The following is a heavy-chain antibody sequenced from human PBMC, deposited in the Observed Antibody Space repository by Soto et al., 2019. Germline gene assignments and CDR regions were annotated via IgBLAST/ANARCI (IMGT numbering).Heavy chain of an antibody. D-gene: IGHD5-18*01. CDR2: ISAYNGNT. J-gene: IGHJ3*02. CDR3: ARDIQLCLLSGSFDI. V-gene: IGHV1-18*01. Sequence: GASVKVSCKASGYTFTSYGISWVRQAPGQGLEWMGWISAYNGNTNYAQKLQGRVTMTTGTSTSTAYMELRSLRSDDTAVYYCARDIQLCLLSGSFDIWCQGTMVTVSS. CDR1: GYTFTSYG.